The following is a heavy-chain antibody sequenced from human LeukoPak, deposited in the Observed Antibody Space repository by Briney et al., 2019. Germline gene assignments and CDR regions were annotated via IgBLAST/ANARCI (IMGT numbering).Heavy chain of an antibody. CDR2: IYTSGST. Sequence: KPSETLSLTCSVSGGSISSGSYYWSWIRQPAGKGLEWIGRIYTSGSTNYNPSLKSRVTISVDTSKNQFSLKLSSVTAADTAVYYCARDTWFGAGRTFDYWGRGTLVTVSS. CDR1: GGSISSGSYY. CDR3: ARDTWFGAGRTFDY. J-gene: IGHJ4*02. D-gene: IGHD3-10*01. V-gene: IGHV4-61*02.